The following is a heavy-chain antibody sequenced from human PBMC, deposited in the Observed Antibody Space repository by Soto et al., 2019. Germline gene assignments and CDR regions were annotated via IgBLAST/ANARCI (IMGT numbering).Heavy chain of an antibody. CDR3: ARDRAGHYGMDV. D-gene: IGHD3-10*01. CDR1: GFTFSTYS. CDR2: ISSGSSTI. Sequence: EVQLVESGGGLVQPGGSLRLSCAASGFTFSTYSMNWVRQAPGKGLEWVSYISSGSSTIYYTDSVKGRFTISRDNAKNALYLQMNGLRAEDTAVYYCARDRAGHYGMDVWGQGTTVTVSS. V-gene: IGHV3-48*01. J-gene: IGHJ6*02.